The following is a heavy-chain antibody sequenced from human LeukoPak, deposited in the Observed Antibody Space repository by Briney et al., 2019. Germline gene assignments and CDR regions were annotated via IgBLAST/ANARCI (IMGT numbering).Heavy chain of an antibody. CDR3: ARGGSIAARRSGG. Sequence: GGSLRLSCAASGFTFSSYWMSWVRQAPGKGLEWVANIKQDGSEKYYVDSVKGRFTISRDNAKNSLYLQMNSLRAEDTAVYYCARGGSIAARRSGGWGQGTLVTVSS. CDR1: GFTFSSYW. V-gene: IGHV3-7*01. CDR2: IKQDGSEK. D-gene: IGHD6-6*01. J-gene: IGHJ4*02.